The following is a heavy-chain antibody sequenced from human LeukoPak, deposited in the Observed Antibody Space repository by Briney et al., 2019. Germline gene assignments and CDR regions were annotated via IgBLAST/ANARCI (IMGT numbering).Heavy chain of an antibody. D-gene: IGHD4-11*01. CDR1: GFTFSSYT. Sequence: GGSLRLSCAVSGFTFSSYTMNWVRQAPGEGLEWVSSITSTNTYIYYADSVKGRFTISRDNAKNSLYLQMNSLRAEDTAIYYCARDLTVTSTCWFDRWGQGTLVTVSS. CDR2: ITSTNTYI. J-gene: IGHJ5*02. CDR3: ARDLTVTSTCWFDR. V-gene: IGHV3-21*01.